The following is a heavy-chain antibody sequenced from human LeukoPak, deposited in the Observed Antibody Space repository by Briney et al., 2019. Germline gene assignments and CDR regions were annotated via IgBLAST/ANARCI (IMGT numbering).Heavy chain of an antibody. CDR2: ISGSGGST. D-gene: IGHD2-15*01. Sequence: PGGSLRLSCAASGFTFSSYAMSWVRQAPGKGLEWVSAISGSGGSTYYADSVKGRFTISRDNSKNTLYLQMNSLRAEDTAVYYCAKDGKVVVAATVFDYWGQGTLVTVSS. V-gene: IGHV3-23*01. CDR1: GFTFSSYA. CDR3: AKDGKVVVAATVFDY. J-gene: IGHJ4*02.